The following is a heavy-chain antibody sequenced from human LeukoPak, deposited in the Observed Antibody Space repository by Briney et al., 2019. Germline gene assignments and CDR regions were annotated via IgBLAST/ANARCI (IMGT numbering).Heavy chain of an antibody. CDR2: IYTSGST. CDR1: GGSISSYY. CDR3: ARGRRIVVVLGATRTHRDYYMDV. Sequence: PSETQSLTCTVSGGSISSYYWSWIRQPAGKGLEWIGRIYTSGSTNYYPSLKSRVTMSVDTSKNQFSLKLSSVTAADTAVYYCARGRRIVVVLGATRTHRDYYMDVWGKGTTVTVSS. V-gene: IGHV4-4*07. D-gene: IGHD2-15*01. J-gene: IGHJ6*03.